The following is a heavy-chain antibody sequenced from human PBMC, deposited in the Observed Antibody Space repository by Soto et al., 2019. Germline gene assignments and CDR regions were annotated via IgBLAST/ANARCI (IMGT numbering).Heavy chain of an antibody. V-gene: IGHV4-59*01. CDR3: ARSYSSYNWFDP. CDR2: IYYSGST. CDR1: GGSISSYY. J-gene: IGHJ5*02. D-gene: IGHD6-6*01. Sequence: RSLTCTVSGGSISSYYWSWIRQPPGKGLEWIGYIYYSGSTNYNPSLKSRVTISVDTSKNQFSLKLSSVTAADTAVYYCARSYSSYNWFDPWGQGTLVTVSS.